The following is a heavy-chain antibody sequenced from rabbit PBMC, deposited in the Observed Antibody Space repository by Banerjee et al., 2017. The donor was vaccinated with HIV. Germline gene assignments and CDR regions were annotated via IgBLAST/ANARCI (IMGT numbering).Heavy chain of an antibody. J-gene: IGHJ4*01. CDR2: IYAGSSGST. CDR3: ARDPYDDYGDFMYYFNL. V-gene: IGHV1S40*01. CDR1: GFSFSSSYY. D-gene: IGHD2-1*01. Sequence: QSLEESGGDLVKPGASLTLTCTASGFSFSSSYYMCWVRQAPGKGLEWIACIYAGSSGSTYYASWAKGRFTISKTSSTTVTLQMTSLTAADTATYFCARDPYDDYGDFMYYFNLWGQGTLVTVS.